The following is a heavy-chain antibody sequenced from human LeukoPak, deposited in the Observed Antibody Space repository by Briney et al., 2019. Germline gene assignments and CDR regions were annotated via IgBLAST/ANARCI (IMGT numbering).Heavy chain of an antibody. CDR2: ISSTSGDV. Sequence: GGSLRLSCVASGFSFSRFGMNWVRQAPGKGLEWISHISSTSGDVYYADSVKGRFTISRDNAKNSLYLQMSSLRVEDTAIYYCAQKGGADHWGQGTLVTVSS. D-gene: IGHD2-15*01. J-gene: IGHJ4*02. CDR3: AQKGGADH. CDR1: GFSFSRFG. V-gene: IGHV3-48*01.